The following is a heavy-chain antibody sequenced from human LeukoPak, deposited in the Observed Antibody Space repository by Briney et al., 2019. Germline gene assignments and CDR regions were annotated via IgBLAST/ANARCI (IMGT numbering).Heavy chain of an antibody. CDR1: GYTFTSYG. CDR2: ISAYNGNT. Sequence: ASVTVSCKASGYTFTSYGISWVRQAPGQGLEWMGWISAYNGNTNYAQKLQGRVTMTTDTSTSTAYMELRSLRSDDTAVYYCARDVFRIAARGYMDVWGKGTTVTISS. CDR3: ARDVFRIAARGYMDV. J-gene: IGHJ6*03. D-gene: IGHD6-6*01. V-gene: IGHV1-18*01.